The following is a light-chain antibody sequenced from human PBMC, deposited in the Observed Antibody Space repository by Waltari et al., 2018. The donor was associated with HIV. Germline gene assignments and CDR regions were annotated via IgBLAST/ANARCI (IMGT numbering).Light chain of an antibody. CDR1: QRISNY. V-gene: IGKV1-39*01. CDR2: VAS. CDR3: QQSHSTPLT. Sequence: DIQMTQSPSSLSASVGDRVTITCRATQRISNYLNRYQQRPGKAPKLLISVASSLQSGVPSRFSGSGSGTDFTLTISSLQPEDFATYYCQQSHSTPLTFGPGTRVDIK. J-gene: IGKJ3*01.